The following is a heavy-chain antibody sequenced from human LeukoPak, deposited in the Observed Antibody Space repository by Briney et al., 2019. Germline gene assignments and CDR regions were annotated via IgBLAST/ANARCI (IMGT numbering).Heavy chain of an antibody. CDR2: INPSSGGT. V-gene: IGHV1-2*02. CDR3: ASAPMGIVVVPAANH. D-gene: IGHD2-2*01. CDR1: GYTFTGYY. J-gene: IGHJ5*02. Sequence: ASVKVSCKASGYTFTGYYMHWVRQAPGQGLEWMGWINPSSGGTNYAQKFQGRVTMTRDTSISTAYMELSRLRSDDTAVYYCASAPMGIVVVPAANHWGQGTLVTVSS.